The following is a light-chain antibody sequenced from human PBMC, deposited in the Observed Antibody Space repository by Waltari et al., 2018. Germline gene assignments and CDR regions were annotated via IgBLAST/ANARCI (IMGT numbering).Light chain of an antibody. CDR2: YDS. CDR1: TIGSKS. Sequence: SYVVTQSPSVSVAPGETARITCGGDTIGSKSVHWYQQRPGQAPVLVISYDSDRPSGIPERFAGANLGNTATLTISGVEADDEADYYCLVWHSTTDHHGVFGGGTKLTVL. CDR3: LVWHSTTDHHGV. J-gene: IGLJ2*01. V-gene: IGLV3-21*04.